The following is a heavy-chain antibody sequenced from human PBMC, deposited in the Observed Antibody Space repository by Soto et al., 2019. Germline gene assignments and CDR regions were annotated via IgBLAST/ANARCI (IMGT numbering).Heavy chain of an antibody. V-gene: IGHV3-23*01. Sequence: EVQLLESGGGLVQPGGSLRLSCAASGFTFSSYAMSWVRQAPGKGLEWVSAISGSGGSTYYADSVQGRFTISRDNSKNTLYLQMNSRRAEDTAVYYCAKDLGGYSGYAFDYWGQGTLVTVSS. CDR1: GFTFSSYA. CDR2: ISGSGGST. CDR3: AKDLGGYSGYAFDY. D-gene: IGHD5-12*01. J-gene: IGHJ4*02.